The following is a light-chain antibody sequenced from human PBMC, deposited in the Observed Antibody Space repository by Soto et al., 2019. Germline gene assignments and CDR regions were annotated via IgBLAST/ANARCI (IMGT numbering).Light chain of an antibody. V-gene: IGKV1-5*01. CDR2: SAS. J-gene: IGKJ3*01. CDR1: QSIGRW. CDR3: QKSNNYPLT. Sequence: IERNQSPSTASAPAGARDPYNCQASQSIGRWLAWYQNKPGKAPRLLIDSASTLQSGVPSRFSGSRSGTEFTLTIGSLQPEDIATYYCQKSNNYPLTFGPGTKVDI.